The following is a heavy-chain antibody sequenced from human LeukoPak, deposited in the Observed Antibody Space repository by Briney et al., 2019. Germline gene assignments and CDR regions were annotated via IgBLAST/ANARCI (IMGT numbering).Heavy chain of an antibody. J-gene: IGHJ3*02. Sequence: SETLSLTCTVSGGSISSGSYYWSWIRQPAGKGLEWIGRIYTSGSTNYNPSLKSRVTISVDTSKNQFSLKLSSVTAADTAVYYCARDLLEGAFDIWGQGTMVTVSS. CDR2: IYTSGST. D-gene: IGHD3-3*01. V-gene: IGHV4-61*02. CDR3: ARDLLEGAFDI. CDR1: GGSISSGSYY.